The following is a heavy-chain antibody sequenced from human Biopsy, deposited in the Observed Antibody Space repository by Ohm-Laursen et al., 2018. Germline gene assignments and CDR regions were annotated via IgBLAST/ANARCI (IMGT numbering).Heavy chain of an antibody. CDR1: GYTFTDYY. Sequence: SVKVSCKASGYTFTDYYMYWVRQVPGQGLDWMGRIIPILGTVDYGQNFQGRVTIRADTSTTFLELTSLRYDDTAVYYCASGDIGGIGLDVWGLGTTVTVSS. D-gene: IGHD3-10*01. V-gene: IGHV1-69*08. J-gene: IGHJ6*02. CDR3: ASGDIGGIGLDV. CDR2: IIPILGTV.